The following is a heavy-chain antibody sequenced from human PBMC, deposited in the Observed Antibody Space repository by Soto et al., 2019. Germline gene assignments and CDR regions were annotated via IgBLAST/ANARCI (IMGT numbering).Heavy chain of an antibody. J-gene: IGHJ4*02. CDR2: ISSSGGTT. CDR1: GFTFSEYA. V-gene: IGHV3-23*01. CDR3: TKEPKKSITHDY. D-gene: IGHD2-21*01. Sequence: EVQLLESGGGLVQPGGSLRLSCAASGFTFSEYAMSWVRQAPGKGLEWVSSISSSGGTTSYTDSVKGRFTISRDNSKNKLFLQMNGLRAEDTAIYYCTKEPKKSITHDYWGLGTLVTVSP.